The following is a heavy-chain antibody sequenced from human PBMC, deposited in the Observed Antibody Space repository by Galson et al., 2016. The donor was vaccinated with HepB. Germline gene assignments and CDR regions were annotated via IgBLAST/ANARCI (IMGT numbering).Heavy chain of an antibody. CDR2: VYRGTT. CDR1: DGSISSSSFS. V-gene: IGHV4-39*01. CDR3: ARAGLLTKASFDC. Sequence: ETLSLTCTVSDGSISSSSFSWGWVRQPPGKGLEGIGIVYRGTTYYNPSLAGRVTISVGMSTDLFSLKLTSLTAADTAVYYCARAGLLTKASFDCWGQGTLVAVSS. D-gene: IGHD4-11*01. J-gene: IGHJ4*02.